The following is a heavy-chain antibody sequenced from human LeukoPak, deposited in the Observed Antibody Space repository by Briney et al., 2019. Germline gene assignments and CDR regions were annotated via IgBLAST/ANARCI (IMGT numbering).Heavy chain of an antibody. J-gene: IGHJ1*01. CDR2: IYSGGST. D-gene: IGHD5-12*01. CDR1: GFTVSSNY. Sequence: PGGSLRLSCAPSGFTVSSNYMSWVRQAPGKGLEWVSVIYSGGSTYYADSVKGRCTISRDNSKNTLYLQMNSLRAEDTAVYYCGRGLATGTHLQHWGQGTGVTASS. V-gene: IGHV3-53*01. CDR3: GRGLATGTHLQH.